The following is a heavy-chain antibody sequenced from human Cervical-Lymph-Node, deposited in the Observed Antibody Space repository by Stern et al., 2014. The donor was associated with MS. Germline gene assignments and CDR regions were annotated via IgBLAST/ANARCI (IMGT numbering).Heavy chain of an antibody. CDR1: GGTFRSHV. CDR3: AKERGDSFDFAT. CDR2: ISPMFGRA. J-gene: IGHJ4*02. D-gene: IGHD2-21*02. Sequence: QVQLVESGAEVKKPGSSVRVSCKASGGTFRSHVISWIRQAPGQGLEWMGGISPMFGRARYAHKFQGRLKITADESTTTAHMEFSSLTSEDVAVYYCAKERGDSFDFATWGQGTLVTVSS. V-gene: IGHV1-69*01.